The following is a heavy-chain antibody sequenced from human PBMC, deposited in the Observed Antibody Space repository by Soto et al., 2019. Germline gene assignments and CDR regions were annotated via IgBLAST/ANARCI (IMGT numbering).Heavy chain of an antibody. CDR3: ARDFPVIAAACSDWFDP. D-gene: IGHD6-13*01. J-gene: IGHJ5*02. Sequence: GPVKVSCKASGYTFNSYGISWGRQAPGQGREWMGWISAYNGNTNYAQKLQGRVTMTTDTSTSTANMERRSLRTDETAVYYCARDFPVIAAACSDWFDPWGKGTLFTVSS. CDR2: ISAYNGNT. V-gene: IGHV1-18*04. CDR1: GYTFNSYG.